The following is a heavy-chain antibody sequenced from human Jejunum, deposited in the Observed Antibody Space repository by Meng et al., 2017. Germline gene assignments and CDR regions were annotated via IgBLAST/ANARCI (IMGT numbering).Heavy chain of an antibody. CDR2: IKSSGTAM. CDR1: GFTFSSYE. V-gene: IGHV3-48*03. J-gene: IGHJ3*02. D-gene: IGHD3-22*01. CDR3: AKEYSHDNSGYDAFHI. Sequence: GESLKISCAASGFTFSSYEMNWVCQAPGKGLEWVSNIKSSGTAMYADSVKGRFTISRDNARNSLYLQMNSLRAEDTAVYYCAKEYSHDNSGYDAFHIWGQGTMVTVSS.